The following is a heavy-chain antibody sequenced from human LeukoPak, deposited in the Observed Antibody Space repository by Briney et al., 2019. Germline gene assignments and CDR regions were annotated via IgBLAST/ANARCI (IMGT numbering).Heavy chain of an antibody. CDR2: ISGSSGST. CDR1: GFTFSNWP. CDR3: AKGEGYYYDSSAYYLDY. Sequence: GGSLRLSCAASGFTFSNWPMSWIRQAPGKGLEWVSGISGSSGSTYYADSVKGLFTISRDNSKNTLYLQMNSLRAEDTAVYYCAKGEGYYYDSSAYYLDYWGQGTLVTVSS. D-gene: IGHD3-22*01. V-gene: IGHV3-23*01. J-gene: IGHJ4*02.